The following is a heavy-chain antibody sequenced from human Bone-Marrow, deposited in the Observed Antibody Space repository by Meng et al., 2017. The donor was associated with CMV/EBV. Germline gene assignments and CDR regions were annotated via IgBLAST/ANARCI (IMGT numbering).Heavy chain of an antibody. CDR2: ISESGNTI. CDR1: GFTFTDYY. Sequence: GESLKISCAASGFTFTDYYMTWIRQAPGKGLEWVSYISESGNTIWYADSVKGRFTISRDIAKNSLYLQMNSLRAEDTATYYCARENTGGSFRWGQGTLVTVSS. D-gene: IGHD2-15*01. V-gene: IGHV3-11*04. CDR3: ARENTGGSFR. J-gene: IGHJ4*02.